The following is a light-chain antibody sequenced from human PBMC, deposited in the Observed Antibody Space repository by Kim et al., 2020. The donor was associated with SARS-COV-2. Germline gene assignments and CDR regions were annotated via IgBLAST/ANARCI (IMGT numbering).Light chain of an antibody. V-gene: IGKV3-20*01. J-gene: IGKJ1*01. Sequence: SPGERANFSCRASQSVSGSYSAGYQQKPGQAPRLLIYDASTRATGIPDRFSGSGSGTDFTLTISRLEPEDFAVYYCQQYGSSPQTFGQGTKVDIK. CDR3: QQYGSSPQT. CDR1: QSVSGSY. CDR2: DAS.